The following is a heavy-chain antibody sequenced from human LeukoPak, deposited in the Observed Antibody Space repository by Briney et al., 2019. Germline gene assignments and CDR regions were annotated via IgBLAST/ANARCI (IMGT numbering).Heavy chain of an antibody. CDR2: INHSGST. J-gene: IGHJ5*02. CDR3: ARRGRITMVRGVMNWFDP. Sequence: SETLSLTCTVSGGSISSYYWSWIRQPPGKGLEWIGEINHSGSTNYNPSLKSRVTISVDTSKNQFSLRLSSVTAADTAVYYCARRGRITMVRGVMNWFDPWGQGTLVTVSS. D-gene: IGHD3-10*01. V-gene: IGHV4-34*01. CDR1: GGSISSYY.